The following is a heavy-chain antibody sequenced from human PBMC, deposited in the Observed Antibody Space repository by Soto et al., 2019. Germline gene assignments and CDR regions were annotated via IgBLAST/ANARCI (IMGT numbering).Heavy chain of an antibody. CDR1: GGSFSGYY. D-gene: IGHD2-15*01. CDR3: ARARRGYCSGGSCYSGRGNYYYYYMDV. J-gene: IGHJ6*03. V-gene: IGHV4-34*01. CDR2: INHSGST. Sequence: SETLSLTCAVYGGSFSGYYWSWIRQPPGKGLEWIGEINHSGSTNYNPSLKSRVTISVDTSKNQFSLKLSSVTAADTAVYYCARARRGYCSGGSCYSGRGNYYYYYMDVWGKGTTVTVSS.